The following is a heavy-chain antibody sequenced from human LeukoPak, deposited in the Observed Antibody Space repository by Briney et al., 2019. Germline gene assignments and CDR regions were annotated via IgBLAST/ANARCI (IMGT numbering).Heavy chain of an antibody. Sequence: GESLKISRKGSGYSFTNYWIGWVRQMPGKGLEWMGIIYPGDPDSRYSPSFQGQVTMSADKSTTTAYLQWSSLKTSDTAMYYCARYGSSGWPYFDYWGQGTLVTVSS. CDR1: GYSFTNYW. J-gene: IGHJ4*02. V-gene: IGHV5-51*01. D-gene: IGHD6-19*01. CDR3: ARYGSSGWPYFDY. CDR2: IYPGDPDS.